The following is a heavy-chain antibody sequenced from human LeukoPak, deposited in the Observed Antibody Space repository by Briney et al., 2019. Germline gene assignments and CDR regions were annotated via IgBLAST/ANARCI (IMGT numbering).Heavy chain of an antibody. J-gene: IGHJ4*02. V-gene: IGHV3-30*02. CDR2: IRFDATIK. Sequence: GGSLRLSCAASGFTFSSYGMHWLRQAPGKGLDWLAFIRFDATIKDYADSVKGRFTISRDNSKNTLYLQMNSLRAEDTAIYYCAKVSPINPSGYLDYWGQGTPVTVSS. D-gene: IGHD3-3*01. CDR1: GFTFSSYG. CDR3: AKVSPINPSGYLDY.